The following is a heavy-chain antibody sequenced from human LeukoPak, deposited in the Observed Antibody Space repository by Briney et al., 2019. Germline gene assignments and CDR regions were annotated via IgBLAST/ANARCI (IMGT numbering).Heavy chain of an antibody. CDR2: ISGSGGST. V-gene: IGHV3-23*01. D-gene: IGHD6-13*01. CDR3: AKPTSRGSSWYFWYFDL. CDR1: GFTFSSYA. J-gene: IGHJ2*01. Sequence: PGGSLRLSCAASGFTFSSYAMSWVRQAPGKGLEWVSAISGSGGSTYYADSVKGRFTISRDNSKNTLYLQMNSLRAEHTGVYYCAKPTSRGSSWYFWYFDLWGRGTLVTVSS.